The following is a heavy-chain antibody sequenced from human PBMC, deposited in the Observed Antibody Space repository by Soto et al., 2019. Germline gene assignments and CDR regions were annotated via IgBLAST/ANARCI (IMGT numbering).Heavy chain of an antibody. V-gene: IGHV4-59*01. CDR2: IYYSGST. J-gene: IGHJ6*02. CDR1: GASISPYY. D-gene: IGHD7-27*01. Sequence: SETLSLTCSVSGASISPYYWSWIRQPPGKGLEWIGYIYYSGSTNYNPSLKSRVTISLDTSKNQSSLKLSSVTAADTAMYYCARDRGDRNDYYYGVDVWGQGTTVTVSS. CDR3: ARDRGDRNDYYYGVDV.